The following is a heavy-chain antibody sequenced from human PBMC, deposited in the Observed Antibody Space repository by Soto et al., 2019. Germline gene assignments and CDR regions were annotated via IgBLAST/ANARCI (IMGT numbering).Heavy chain of an antibody. CDR2: IYYTGRT. J-gene: IGHJ4*02. V-gene: IGHV4-30-4*01. CDR1: SISSDDYY. Sequence: SISSDDYYWSWIRQPPGKGLEWIGYIYYTGRTSYNPSLRDRLTISVDTSKSHFSLRLSSVTAADTAVYFCARDRANTPDYFDYWGQGTLVTVSS. CDR3: ARDRANTPDYFDY.